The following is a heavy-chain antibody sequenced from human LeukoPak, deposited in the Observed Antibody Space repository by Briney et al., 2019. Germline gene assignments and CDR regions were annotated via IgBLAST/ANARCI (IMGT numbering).Heavy chain of an antibody. V-gene: IGHV3-7*05. Sequence: GGSLRLSCAASGFTFSSYWMSWVRQAPGKGLEWVAKIKQDGSGKYYVDSVKGRFTISRDNAENSLYLQMNSLRVEDTALYYCARSDFWSGYHRGYFDYRGQGTLVTVSS. CDR3: ARSDFWSGYHRGYFDY. J-gene: IGHJ4*02. D-gene: IGHD3-3*01. CDR2: IKQDGSGK. CDR1: GFTFSSYW.